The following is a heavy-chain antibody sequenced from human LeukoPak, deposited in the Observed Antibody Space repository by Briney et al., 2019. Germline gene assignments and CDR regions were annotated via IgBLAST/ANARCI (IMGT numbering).Heavy chain of an antibody. V-gene: IGHV4-34*01. CDR1: GGSFSGYY. CDR3: ARDYGDYGYYFDY. D-gene: IGHD4-17*01. CDR2: ISHSGST. J-gene: IGHJ4*02. Sequence: PSETLSLTCAVYGGSFSGYYWNWIRQPPGKGLEWIGEISHSGSTNYNPSLKSRVTISVDTSKNQFSLKLSSVTAADTAVYYCARDYGDYGYYFDYWGQGTLVTVSS.